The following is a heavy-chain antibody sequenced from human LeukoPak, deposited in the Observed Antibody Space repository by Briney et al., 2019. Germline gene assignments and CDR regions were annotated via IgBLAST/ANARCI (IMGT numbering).Heavy chain of an antibody. D-gene: IGHD3-16*02. V-gene: IGHV4-4*07. CDR3: ARDLTFGGVIVTPFDY. J-gene: IGHJ4*02. CDR1: GGSISSYY. CDR2: IYTSGST. Sequence: PSETLSLTCTVSGGSISSYYWSWIRQPAGKGLEWIGRIYTSGSTNYNPSLNSRVTMSIDTSKNQFSLKLSSVTAADTAVYYCARDLTFGGVIVTPFDYWGQGTLVTVSS.